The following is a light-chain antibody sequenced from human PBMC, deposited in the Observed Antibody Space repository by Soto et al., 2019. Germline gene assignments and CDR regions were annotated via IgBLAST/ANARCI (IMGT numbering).Light chain of an antibody. CDR3: TSYSSSDIFYV. V-gene: IGLV2-14*01. Sequence: SVLTQPASVSGSPRQSITISCTGTSSDIGGYYYVSWYQHHPGKAPKLLIYQVTNRPSRVSNRFSGSKSGNTASLTISGLQADDEADYYCTSYSSSDIFYVFGTGTKVTVL. J-gene: IGLJ1*01. CDR2: QVT. CDR1: SSDIGGYYY.